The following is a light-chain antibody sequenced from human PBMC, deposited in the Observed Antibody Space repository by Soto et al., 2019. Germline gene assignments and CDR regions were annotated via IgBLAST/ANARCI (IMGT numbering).Light chain of an antibody. CDR2: GAS. J-gene: IGKJ1*01. Sequence: EIVMTQSPATLSVSPGERATLSCRASQSVSSNLAWYEQKPGQAPRLLIYGASTRATGIPAWFSGSRSGTEFTLTISTLQSVDFAAYYCQQYNNWPKTFGQGAKVDIK. CDR1: QSVSSN. V-gene: IGKV3-15*01. CDR3: QQYNNWPKT.